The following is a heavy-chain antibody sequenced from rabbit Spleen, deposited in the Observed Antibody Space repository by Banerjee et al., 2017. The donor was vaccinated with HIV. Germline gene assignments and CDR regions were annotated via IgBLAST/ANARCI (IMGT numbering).Heavy chain of an antibody. CDR2: IGTGSGST. V-gene: IGHV1S45*01. Sequence: QEHLKESGGGLVQPGGSLTLTCTASGFSFGSNAYMCWVRQAPGKGLEWIGCIGTGSGSTYYASWAKGRFTISKTSSTTVTLQMTSLTAADTATYFCARAGYVDYGHAASYYYLALWGQGTLVTVS. J-gene: IGHJ4*01. CDR3: ARAGYVDYGHAASYYYLAL. CDR1: GFSFGSNAY. D-gene: IGHD6-1*01.